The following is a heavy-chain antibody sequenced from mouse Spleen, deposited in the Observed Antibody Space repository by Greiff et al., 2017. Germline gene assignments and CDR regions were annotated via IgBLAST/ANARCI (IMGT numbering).Heavy chain of an antibody. CDR1: GYTFTSYT. J-gene: IGHJ3*01. CDR3: ARYDYDGFAY. V-gene: IGHV1-4*01. Sequence: VQLQESGAELARPGASVKMSCKASGYTFTSYTMHWVKQRPGQGLEWIGYINPSSGYTKYNQKFKDKATLTADKSSSTAYMQLSSLTSEDSAVYYCARYDYDGFAYWGQGTLVTVSA. CDR2: INPSSGYT. D-gene: IGHD2-4*01.